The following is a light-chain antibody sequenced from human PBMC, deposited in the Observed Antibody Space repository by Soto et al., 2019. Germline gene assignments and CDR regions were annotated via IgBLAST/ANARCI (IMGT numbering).Light chain of an antibody. Sequence: QSALTQPASVSGSPGQSITISCTGTSSDVGGYNYVSWYQQHPGKAPKLMIYEVSNRPSGVSNRFSGSKSGNTASLTISGLQTADEANYFCSLYTSDNTYVFGTGTKVTVL. V-gene: IGLV2-14*01. CDR2: EVS. CDR1: SSDVGGYNY. J-gene: IGLJ1*01. CDR3: SLYTSDNTYV.